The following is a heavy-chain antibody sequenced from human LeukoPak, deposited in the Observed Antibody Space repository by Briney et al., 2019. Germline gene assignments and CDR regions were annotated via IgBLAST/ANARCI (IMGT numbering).Heavy chain of an antibody. J-gene: IGHJ4*02. CDR1: GFTFSDYA. D-gene: IGHD3-22*01. Sequence: PGGSLRLSCVASGFTFSDYAMNWVRQAPGKGLEWVAVIWYDGSNKYYADSVKGRFTISRDNSKNTLYLQMNSLRAEDTAVYYCARDPYYYDSSGYFHFWGQGTLVTVSS. V-gene: IGHV3-33*08. CDR2: IWYDGSNK. CDR3: ARDPYYYDSSGYFHF.